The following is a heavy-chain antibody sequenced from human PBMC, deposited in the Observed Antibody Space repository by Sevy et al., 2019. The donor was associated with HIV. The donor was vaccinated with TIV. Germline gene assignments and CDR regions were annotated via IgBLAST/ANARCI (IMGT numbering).Heavy chain of an antibody. Sequence: SETLSLTCTVSGGSISSSSYYWGWIRQPPGKGLGGIGGIYYSGSTYSTPSLKGRVTISVDTSKNQFSLKLSSVTAADTAVYYCARHESVGFDYWGQGTLVTVSS. CDR3: ARHESVGFDY. J-gene: IGHJ4*02. CDR1: GGSISSSSYY. V-gene: IGHV4-39*01. CDR2: IYYSGST.